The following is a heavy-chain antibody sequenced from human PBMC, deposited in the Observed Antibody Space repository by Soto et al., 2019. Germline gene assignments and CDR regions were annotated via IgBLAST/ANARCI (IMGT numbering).Heavy chain of an antibody. CDR2: ISSSSSYT. V-gene: IGHV3-11*06. CDR1: GFTFSDYY. D-gene: IGHD6-6*01. CDR3: ARIKYSSSSGGFDY. J-gene: IGHJ4*02. Sequence: PGGSLRLSCAASGFTFSDYYMSWIRQAPGKGLEWVSYISSSSSYTNYADSVKGRFTISRDNAKNSLYLQMNSLRAEDTAVYYCARIKYSSSSGGFDYWGQRTLVTVPS.